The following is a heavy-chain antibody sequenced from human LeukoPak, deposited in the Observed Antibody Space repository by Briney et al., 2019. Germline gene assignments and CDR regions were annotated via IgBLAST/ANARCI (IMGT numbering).Heavy chain of an antibody. CDR2: IKSKTDGGTT. CDR1: GGSISSYY. V-gene: IGHV3-15*01. D-gene: IGHD4-17*01. Sequence: ETLSLTCTVSGGSISSYYWSWIRQAPGKGLEWVGHIKSKTDGGTTDYAAPVKGRFTISRDDSKNTLYLQMNSLKTEDTAVYYCTTDGTTVTIDYYYYYMDVWGKGTTVTVSS. J-gene: IGHJ6*03. CDR3: TTDGTTVTIDYYYYYMDV.